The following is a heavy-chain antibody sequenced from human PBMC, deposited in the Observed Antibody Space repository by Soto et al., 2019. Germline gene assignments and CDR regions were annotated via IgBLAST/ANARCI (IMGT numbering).Heavy chain of an antibody. CDR3: ARVVPGAEAWFGP. D-gene: IGHD2-2*01. J-gene: IGHJ5*02. CDR1: GYTFSNYG. Sequence: ASVKVSCKTSGYTFSNYGIPWVRQAPGQHLEWLGWSSLYSDGTNYAQKFPGRVSMTTDTSTTTAYMELRSLISDDTAVYYCARVVPGAEAWFGPWGQGTLVTVSS. V-gene: IGHV1-18*01. CDR2: SSLYSDGT.